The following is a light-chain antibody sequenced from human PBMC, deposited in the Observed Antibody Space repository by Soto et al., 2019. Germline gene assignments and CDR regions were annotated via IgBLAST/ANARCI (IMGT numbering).Light chain of an antibody. CDR3: GSWASSLSAYV. J-gene: IGLJ1*01. Sequence: QAVVTQPPSVSAAPGQKVTISCSGSSSNIGGNSVSWYQQLPGTAPKLLIYDDDKRPSGIPDRFSGSKSGTSATLGITGFQTGYEAEYYCGSWASSLSAYVFANGTKVTVL. CDR1: SSNIGGNS. CDR2: DDD. V-gene: IGLV1-51*01.